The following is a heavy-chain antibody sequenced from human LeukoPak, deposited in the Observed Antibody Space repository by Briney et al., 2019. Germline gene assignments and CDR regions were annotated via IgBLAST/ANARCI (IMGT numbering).Heavy chain of an antibody. J-gene: IGHJ4*02. CDR1: GFTFSDYY. Sequence: GGSLRLSCVASGFTFSDYYMTWIRQAPGKGLEWVSYISSSSTDTNYAESVKGRFTTSRDNAKNSLYLQMNSLGAEDTAVYYCATWEAVPTYWGQGTVVTVST. D-gene: IGHD4-11*01. CDR2: ISSSSTDT. CDR3: ATWEAVPTY. V-gene: IGHV3-11*03.